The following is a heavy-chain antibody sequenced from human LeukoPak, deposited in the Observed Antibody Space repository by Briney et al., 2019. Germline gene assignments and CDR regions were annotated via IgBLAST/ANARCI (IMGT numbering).Heavy chain of an antibody. Sequence: ASVKVSCKASGYIFTNYAINWVRQAPGQGLEWMGWISTYNGNTKYAQSLQGRVSMTTDTSTSTAYMEIRSPKSDDTAIYYCARATTLMVASPFDYWGQGSLVIVSS. J-gene: IGHJ4*02. D-gene: IGHD5-12*01. V-gene: IGHV1-18*01. CDR3: ARATTLMVASPFDY. CDR2: ISTYNGNT. CDR1: GYIFTNYA.